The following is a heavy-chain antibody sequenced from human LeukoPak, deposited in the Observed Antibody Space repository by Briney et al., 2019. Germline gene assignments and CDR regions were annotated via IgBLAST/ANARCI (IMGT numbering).Heavy chain of an antibody. CDR2: IYHSGST. V-gene: IGHV4-4*02. CDR1: GGSISSNNW. CDR3: ARDRVFGHDWYFDL. J-gene: IGHJ2*01. D-gene: IGHD3/OR15-3a*01. Sequence: PSETLSLTCAVSGGSISSNNWWNWVRQPPGKGLEWIGEIYHSGSTNYNPSLKSRVTISVDKSKNQFSLKLSSVTAADTAVYYCARDRVFGHDWYFDLWGRGTLVTVSS.